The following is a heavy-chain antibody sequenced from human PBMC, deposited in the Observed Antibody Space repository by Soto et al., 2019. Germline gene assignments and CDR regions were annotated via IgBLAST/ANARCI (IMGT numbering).Heavy chain of an antibody. D-gene: IGHD6-13*01. CDR1: GYTFTSYG. J-gene: IGHJ4*02. Sequence: ASVKVSCKTSGYTFTSYGISWVRQAPGQGLEWMGWISTYKGNTNYAQKFQGRVTMTTDTSTSTAYMELRSLRSDDTAVYYCARESSSSCHDYWGQGTLVTVSS. CDR3: ARESSSSCHDY. V-gene: IGHV1-18*01. CDR2: ISTYKGNT.